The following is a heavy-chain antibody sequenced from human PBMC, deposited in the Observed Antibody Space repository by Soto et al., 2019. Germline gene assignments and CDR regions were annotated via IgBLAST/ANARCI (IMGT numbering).Heavy chain of an antibody. D-gene: IGHD3-3*01. V-gene: IGHV1-18*01. J-gene: IGHJ4*02. Sequence: ASVKVSCKASCYTFTNYGISWVRQAPGQGLEWMGWISAYNGNTNYAQKLQGRVTMTTDTSTSTAYMELRSLRAEDTAVYYCAKLSSGPFWSGYPSPIDYWGQGTLVTVSS. CDR2: ISAYNGNT. CDR1: CYTFTNYG. CDR3: AKLSSGPFWSGYPSPIDY.